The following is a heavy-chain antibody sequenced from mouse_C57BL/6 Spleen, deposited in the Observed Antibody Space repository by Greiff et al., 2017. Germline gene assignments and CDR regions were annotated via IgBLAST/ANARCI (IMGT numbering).Heavy chain of an antibody. D-gene: IGHD1-1*01. V-gene: IGHV1-15*01. Sequence: QVQLQQSGAELVRPGASVTLSCKASGYTFTDYEMHWVKQTPVHGLEWIGAIDPETGGTAYNQKFKGKAILTADKYSSTAYMELRILTSEDSAVYYCQYSGSIPYYFDYWGQGTTLTVSS. CDR1: GYTFTDYE. CDR2: IDPETGGT. J-gene: IGHJ2*01. CDR3: QYSGSIPYYFDY.